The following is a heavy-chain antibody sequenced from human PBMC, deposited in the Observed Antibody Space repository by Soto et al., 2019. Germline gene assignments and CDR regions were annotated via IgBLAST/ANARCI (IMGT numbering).Heavy chain of an antibody. CDR1: GYAFTSYD. CDR3: ARETTVSHYGMDV. J-gene: IGHJ6*01. D-gene: IGHD4-17*01. CDR2: MTPNSGNT. Sequence: GASVKASWKASGYAFTSYDINWARQATEQGLEWMGWMTPNSGNTGYAQQFQGRVTMTRNTSISTAYMELSSLRSEDTAVYYSARETTVSHYGMDVWGQGTTVTVSS. V-gene: IGHV1-8*01.